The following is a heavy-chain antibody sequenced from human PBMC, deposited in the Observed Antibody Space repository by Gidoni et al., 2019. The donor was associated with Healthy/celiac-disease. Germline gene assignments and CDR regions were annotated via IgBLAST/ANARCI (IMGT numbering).Heavy chain of an antibody. CDR2: IYHSGST. J-gene: IGHJ5*02. V-gene: IGHV4-38-2*02. Sequence: QVQLQESGPGLVKPSETLSLTCAVSGYSISSGYYWGWIRQPPGKGLEWIGSIYHSGSTYYNPSRKSRVTISVDTSKNQFSLKLSSVTAADTAVYYCARDSPLNWFDPWGQGTLVTVSS. CDR3: ARDSPLNWFDP. CDR1: GYSISSGYY.